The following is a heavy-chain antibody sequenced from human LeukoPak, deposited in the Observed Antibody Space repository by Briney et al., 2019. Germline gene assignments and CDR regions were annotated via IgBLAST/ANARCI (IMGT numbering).Heavy chain of an antibody. CDR1: GGSISGNYY. J-gene: IGHJ4*02. V-gene: IGHV4-4*07. D-gene: IGHD6-19*01. CDR3: ARGAVAYYYFDN. CDR2: IYARGST. Sequence: SETLSLTCTVSGGSISGNYYWSWIRQPAGKGLEWIGRIYARGSTNYNPSLKSRVTISVDTSKNQFSLKLSSVTAADTAVYYCARGAVAYYYFDNWGQGTLVTVSS.